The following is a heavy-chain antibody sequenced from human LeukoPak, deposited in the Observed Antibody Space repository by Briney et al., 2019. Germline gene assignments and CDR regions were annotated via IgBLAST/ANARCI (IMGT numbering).Heavy chain of an antibody. CDR1: GFTFDDYG. Sequence: PGGSLRLSCAASGFTFDDYGMSWVRQAPGKGLEWVSGINWNGGSTGYADSVKGRFTISRDNSKNTLYLQMNSLRAEDTAVYYCAKGGYIVVVGWGQGTLVTVSS. CDR2: INWNGGST. CDR3: AKGGYIVVVG. V-gene: IGHV3-20*04. D-gene: IGHD2-2*01. J-gene: IGHJ4*02.